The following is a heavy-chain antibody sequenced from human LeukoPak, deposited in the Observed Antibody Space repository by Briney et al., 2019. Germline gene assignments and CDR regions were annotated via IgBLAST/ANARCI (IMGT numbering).Heavy chain of an antibody. V-gene: IGHV4-59*01. J-gene: IGHJ4*02. Sequence: SETLSLTCTVSGGSISTYYWTWIRQPPGKGLEWIGYIFYSGGTNYNPSLKSRVTISVDPSKNQFSLSLNSVTAADTAVYYCARDRWATAFFDYWGQGTLVTVSS. CDR1: GGSISTYY. D-gene: IGHD1-1*01. CDR2: IFYSGGT. CDR3: ARDRWATAFFDY.